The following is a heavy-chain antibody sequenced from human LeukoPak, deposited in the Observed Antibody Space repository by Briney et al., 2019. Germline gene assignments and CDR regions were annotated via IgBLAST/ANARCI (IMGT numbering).Heavy chain of an antibody. Sequence: SETLSLTCTVSGGSISSYYWSWIRQPPGKGLEWIGYIYYSGSTNYNPSLKSRVTISVDTSKNQFSLKLSSVTAADTAVYYCARAFYYYDSSGYQAPPPHAFDIWGQGTMVTVSS. V-gene: IGHV4-59*01. CDR2: IYYSGST. D-gene: IGHD3-22*01. J-gene: IGHJ3*02. CDR1: GGSISSYY. CDR3: ARAFYYYDSSGYQAPPPHAFDI.